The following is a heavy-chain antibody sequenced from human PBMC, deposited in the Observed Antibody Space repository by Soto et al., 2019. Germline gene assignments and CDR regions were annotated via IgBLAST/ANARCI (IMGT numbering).Heavy chain of an antibody. CDR2: VSFDGSNE. CDR1: GFTFSRYA. D-gene: IGHD4-17*01. V-gene: IGHV3-30-3*01. J-gene: IGHJ6*02. CDR3: ARPRMTTTTRYHRMDV. Sequence: GGSLRLSCSASGFTFSRYAMHWVRQAPGEGLDWVAVVSFDGSNEYYAESVRGRFTISRDTSKNTLYLQMNSLRPEDTAVYFCARPRMTTTTRYHRMDVWGRGTTVTVSS.